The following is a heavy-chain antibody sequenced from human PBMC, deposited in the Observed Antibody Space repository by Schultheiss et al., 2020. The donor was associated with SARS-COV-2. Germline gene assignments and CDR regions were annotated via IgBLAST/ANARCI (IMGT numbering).Heavy chain of an antibody. CDR1: GFTFSSYG. V-gene: IGHV3-33*01. CDR3: ARGRNGNDFWSGTSLDY. CDR2: IWYDGSNK. D-gene: IGHD3-3*01. Sequence: GGSLRLSCAASGFTFSSYGMHWVRQAPGKGLEWVAVIWYDGSNKYYADSVKGRFTISRDNSKNTLYLQMNSLRAEDTAVYYCARGRNGNDFWSGTSLDYWGQGTLVTVSS. J-gene: IGHJ4*02.